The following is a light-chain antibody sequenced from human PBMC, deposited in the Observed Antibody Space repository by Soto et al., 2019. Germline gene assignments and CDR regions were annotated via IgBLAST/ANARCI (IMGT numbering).Light chain of an antibody. Sequence: IHMPHSPSTLSASVGDRVTITCRASQTITRWMAWYQQKPGKAPKLLIYDASTLESGVPSRFSGSRSGTEFTLTISSLQPEDFAVYYCQQYGSSGTFGQGTKADIK. V-gene: IGKV1-5*01. CDR2: DAS. CDR1: QTITRW. J-gene: IGKJ1*01. CDR3: QQYGSSGT.